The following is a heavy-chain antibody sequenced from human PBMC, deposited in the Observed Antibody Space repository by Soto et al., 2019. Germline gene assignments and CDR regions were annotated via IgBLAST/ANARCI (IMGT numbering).Heavy chain of an antibody. CDR1: GGSISSGDYY. CDR3: ASDYFFRGDDDPVFYWYFDL. Sequence: QVQLQESGPGLVKPSQTLSLTCTVSGGSISSGDYYWSWIRQPPGKGLEWIGYIYYSGSTYYNPSHKRRVTPSLVTSKIHRSPKLSSVTAADTAVYNCASDYFFRGDDDPVFYWYFDLWGRGTLVTVSS. D-gene: IGHD3-10*01. V-gene: IGHV4-30-4*01. J-gene: IGHJ2*01. CDR2: IYYSGST.